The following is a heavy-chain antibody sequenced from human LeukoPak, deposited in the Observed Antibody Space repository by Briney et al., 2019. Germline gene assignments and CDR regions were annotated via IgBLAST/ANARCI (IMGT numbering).Heavy chain of an antibody. CDR1: GFTFSSYA. CDR3: AKDLILSPAGDY. D-gene: IGHD2-15*01. V-gene: IGHV3-23*01. Sequence: GGSLRLSCAASGFTFSSYAMSWVRQAPGKGLEWVSAISGSGGSTYYADSVKGRFTISRDNSENTLYLQMNSLRAEDTAVYYCAKDLILSPAGDYWGQGTLVTVSS. CDR2: ISGSGGST. J-gene: IGHJ4*02.